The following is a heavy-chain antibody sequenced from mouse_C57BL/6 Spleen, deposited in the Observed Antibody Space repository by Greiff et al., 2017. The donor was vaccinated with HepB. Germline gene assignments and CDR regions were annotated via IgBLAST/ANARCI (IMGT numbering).Heavy chain of an antibody. CDR1: GYSFTDYN. V-gene: IGHV1-39*01. J-gene: IGHJ3*01. CDR2: INPNYGTT. Sequence: EVKLMESGPELVKPGASVKISCKASGYSFTDYNMNWVKQSNGKSLEWIGVINPNYGTTSYNQKFKGKATLTVDQSSSTAYMQLNSLTSEDSAVYYCARNYGSSPFAYWGQVTLVTVSA. D-gene: IGHD1-1*01. CDR3: ARNYGSSPFAY.